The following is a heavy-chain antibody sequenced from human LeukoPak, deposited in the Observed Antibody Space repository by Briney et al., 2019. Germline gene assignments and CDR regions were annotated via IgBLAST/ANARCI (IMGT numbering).Heavy chain of an antibody. CDR1: GYTFTGYY. CDR3: ARGASPYYYDSSGSEFDY. Sequence: GASVKVSCKASGYTFTGYYMHWVRQAPGQGLEWMGWSSAYNGNTNYAQKVQGRVTMTTDTSTSTAYMELRSLRSDDTAVYYCARGASPYYYDSSGSEFDYWGQGTLVTVSS. D-gene: IGHD3-22*01. J-gene: IGHJ4*02. V-gene: IGHV1-18*04. CDR2: SSAYNGNT.